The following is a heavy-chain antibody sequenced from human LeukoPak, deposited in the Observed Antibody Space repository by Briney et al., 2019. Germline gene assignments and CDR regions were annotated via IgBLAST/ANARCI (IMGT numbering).Heavy chain of an antibody. CDR1: GGSIRSYY. Sequence: ASETLSLTCTVSGGSIRSYYWSWIRQPPGKGLEWIGYIYYSGSTNYNPSLKSRVTISVDTSKNQFSLKLSSVTAADTAVYYCARESWNHYLQFDYWGQGTLVTVSS. CDR2: IYYSGST. V-gene: IGHV4-59*01. CDR3: ARESWNHYLQFDY. D-gene: IGHD1-1*01. J-gene: IGHJ4*02.